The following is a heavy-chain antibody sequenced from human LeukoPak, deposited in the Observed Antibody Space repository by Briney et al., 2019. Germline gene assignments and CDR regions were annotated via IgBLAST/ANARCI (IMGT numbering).Heavy chain of an antibody. CDR1: GGTFSSYA. V-gene: IGHV1-69*06. Sequence: SVKVSCKASGGTFSSYAISWVRQAPGQGLEWMGGIIPIFGTANYAQKFQGRVTITADKSTSTAYMELSSLRSEDTAVYYCAGTREYCSSTSCYEWWFDPWVQGTLVTVSS. D-gene: IGHD2-2*01. J-gene: IGHJ5*02. CDR3: AGTREYCSSTSCYEWWFDP. CDR2: IIPIFGTA.